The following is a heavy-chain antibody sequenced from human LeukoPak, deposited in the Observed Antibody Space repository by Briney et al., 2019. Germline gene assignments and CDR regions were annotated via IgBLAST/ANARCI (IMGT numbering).Heavy chain of an antibody. Sequence: GGSLRLSCAASGFTFSSYEMNWVRQAPGKGLEWVSYISSSGSGSTKYYADSVEGRFTISRDNAKNSLYLQMNSLRAEDTAVYYCARVRVPVYGGNLVDYWGQGTLVTVSS. V-gene: IGHV3-48*03. CDR3: ARVRVPVYGGNLVDY. J-gene: IGHJ4*02. CDR2: ISSSGSGSTK. D-gene: IGHD4-23*01. CDR1: GFTFSSYE.